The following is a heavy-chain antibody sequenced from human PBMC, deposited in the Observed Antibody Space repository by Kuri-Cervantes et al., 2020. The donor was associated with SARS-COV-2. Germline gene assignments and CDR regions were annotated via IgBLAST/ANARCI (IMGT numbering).Heavy chain of an antibody. D-gene: IGHD2-2*01. Sequence: SVKVSCKASGYTFTNSDINWVRQSPGQGLEWMGRIIPLFGTTIYAQKFQGRVTLTADKSTNTAYMELSSLRSEDTAVYYCARPYCTATTCYDGTFDSWGQGTLVTVSS. J-gene: IGHJ4*02. CDR1: GYTFTNSD. CDR3: ARPYCTATTCYDGTFDS. V-gene: IGHV1-69*06. CDR2: IIPLFGTT.